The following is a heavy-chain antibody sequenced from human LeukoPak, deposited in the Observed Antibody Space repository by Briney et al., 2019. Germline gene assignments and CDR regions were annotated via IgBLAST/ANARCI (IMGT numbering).Heavy chain of an antibody. CDR2: INPSGGST. CDR3: ARDSSIVVVPQDAFDI. J-gene: IGHJ3*02. CDR1: GYTFTSHD. V-gene: IGHV1-46*01. Sequence: ASVKVSCKASGYTFTSHDINWVRQAPGQGLEWMGIINPSGGSTSYAQKFQGRVTMTRDTSTSTVYMELSSLRSEDTAVYYCARDSSIVVVPQDAFDIWGQGTMVTVSS. D-gene: IGHD2-2*01.